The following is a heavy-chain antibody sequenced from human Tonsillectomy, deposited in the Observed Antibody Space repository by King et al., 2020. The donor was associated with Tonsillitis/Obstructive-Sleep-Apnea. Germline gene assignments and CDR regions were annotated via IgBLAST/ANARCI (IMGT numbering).Heavy chain of an antibody. Sequence: VQLVESGGGLDKPGGSLRLSCAASGFTFSDYYMSWIRQAPGKGLEWVSYISSSSSYTNYADSVKGRFTISRDNAKNSLYLQMNSLRAEDTAVYYCAREMMGVGYYFDYWGQGTLVTVSS. D-gene: IGHD3-16*01. V-gene: IGHV3-11*06. CDR2: ISSSSSYT. J-gene: IGHJ4*02. CDR1: GFTFSDYY. CDR3: AREMMGVGYYFDY.